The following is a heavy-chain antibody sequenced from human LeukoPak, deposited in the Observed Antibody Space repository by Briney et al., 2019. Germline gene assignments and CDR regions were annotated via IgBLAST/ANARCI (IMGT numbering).Heavy chain of an antibody. V-gene: IGHV4-59*01. J-gene: IGHJ5*02. CDR1: GGSITNNY. D-gene: IGHD3-10*01. Sequence: SETLSLTCTVSGGSITNNYWSWIRQPPGKGLECIGYIHYSGSTNYNPSLKSRVTISVDTSKYQFFLKLSSVTAADTAVYYCARQFITMVRGVIITNWFDPWGQGTLVTVSS. CDR3: ARQFITMVRGVIITNWFDP. CDR2: IHYSGST.